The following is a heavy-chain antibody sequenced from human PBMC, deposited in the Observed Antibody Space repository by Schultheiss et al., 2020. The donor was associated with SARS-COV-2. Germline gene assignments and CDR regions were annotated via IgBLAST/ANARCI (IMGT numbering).Heavy chain of an antibody. CDR1: GYTFTSYG. CDR3: ARDHFDGYSYGTGGDWFDP. CDR2: ISAYNGNT. D-gene: IGHD5-18*01. Sequence: ASVKVSCKASGYTFTSYGISWVRQAPGQGLEWMGWISAYNGNTNYAQKLQGRVTITRDTSASTAYMELSSLRSEDTAVYYCARDHFDGYSYGTGGDWFDPWGQGTLVTVYS. J-gene: IGHJ5*02. V-gene: IGHV1-18*01.